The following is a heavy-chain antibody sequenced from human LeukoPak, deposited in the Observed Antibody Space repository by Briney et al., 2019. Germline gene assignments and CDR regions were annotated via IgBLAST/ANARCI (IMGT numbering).Heavy chain of an antibody. J-gene: IGHJ6*03. Sequence: GGTLRLSCAASGFTFTSFGMSWVRQAPGKGLEWVSTISGSCGSTYYADSVKGRFTISRDNSKNTLYLQMNTLRAEDTAVYYCAKASRFGYSYGPREYFYYMDVWGKGTTVTISS. CDR1: GFTFTSFG. V-gene: IGHV3-23*01. CDR3: AKASRFGYSYGPREYFYYMDV. CDR2: ISGSCGST. D-gene: IGHD5-18*01.